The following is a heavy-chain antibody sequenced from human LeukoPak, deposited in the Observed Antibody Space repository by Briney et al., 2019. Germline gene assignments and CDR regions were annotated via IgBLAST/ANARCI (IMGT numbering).Heavy chain of an antibody. CDR1: GGPISSSSYY. D-gene: IGHD3-9*01. CDR2: IYYSGST. CDR3: ARDHHVLRYFDWLSPRRYFDY. V-gene: IGHV4-39*07. J-gene: IGHJ4*02. Sequence: SETLSLTCTVPGGPISSSSYYWGWIRQPPGKGLERTGSIYYSGSTYYNPSLKSRVTISVDTSKNQFSLKLSSVTAADTAVHYCARDHHVLRYFDWLSPRRYFDYWGQGTLVTVSS.